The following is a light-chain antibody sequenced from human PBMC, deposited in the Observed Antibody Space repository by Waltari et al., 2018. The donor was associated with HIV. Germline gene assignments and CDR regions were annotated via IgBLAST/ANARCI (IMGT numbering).Light chain of an antibody. CDR3: AAWTDSLTAVV. CDR1: SSNIGSSY. CDR2: RNN. V-gene: IGLV1-47*01. Sequence: QSVLTPPPSASGTPGQRVTISCSGSSSNIGSSYVYWYQQLPGTAPKLLIYRNNRRPSGVPDRFAGSKSGTSASRAINGLRSEDEADYYCAAWTDSLTAVVFGGGTKLSVL. J-gene: IGLJ2*01.